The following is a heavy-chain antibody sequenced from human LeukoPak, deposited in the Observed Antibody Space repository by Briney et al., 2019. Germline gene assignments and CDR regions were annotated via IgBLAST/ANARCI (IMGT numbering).Heavy chain of an antibody. J-gene: IGHJ2*01. Sequence: GGSLRLSCVPSGLTVSNNYMGWVRQAPGKGPEWVSVLYRGGNIYYADSVKGRFIISRDNSKNTLYLQMSSLRAEDTAVYHCVTSPATGNIYFDLWGRGTLVTVSS. CDR3: VTSPATGNIYFDL. CDR1: GLTVSNNY. CDR2: LYRGGNI. D-gene: IGHD6-13*01. V-gene: IGHV3-66*01.